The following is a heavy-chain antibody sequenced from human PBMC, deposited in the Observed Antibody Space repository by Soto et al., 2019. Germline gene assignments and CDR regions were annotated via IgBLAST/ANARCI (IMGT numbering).Heavy chain of an antibody. V-gene: IGHV4-4*02. CDR1: GGSISSSNW. J-gene: IGHJ6*02. CDR3: ARVDGRYGMDV. CDR2: IYHSGST. Sequence: SETLSLTCAVSGGSISSSNWWSWVRQPPGKGLEWIGEIYHSGSTNYNPSLKNRATISVDKSKNQFSLKLSSVTAADTAVYYCARVDGRYGMDVWGQGTTVTVYS. D-gene: IGHD4-17*01.